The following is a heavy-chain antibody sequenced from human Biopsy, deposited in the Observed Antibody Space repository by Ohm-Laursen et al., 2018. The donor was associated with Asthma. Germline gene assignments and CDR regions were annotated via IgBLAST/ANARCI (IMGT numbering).Heavy chain of an antibody. CDR2: HSGRGAKT. CDR3: AREGTGIWVRGVPSVWFDS. CDR1: GFSFSSYA. J-gene: IGHJ5*01. V-gene: IGHV3-23*01. Sequence: SLRLSCTASGFSFSSYAVSWVRQAPGKGLEWVSGHSGRGAKTYYADSVKGRFTISRDNSKNTLYLQMITLRAEDTAVYYCAREGTGIWVRGVPSVWFDSWGQGTPVTVSS. D-gene: IGHD3-10*01.